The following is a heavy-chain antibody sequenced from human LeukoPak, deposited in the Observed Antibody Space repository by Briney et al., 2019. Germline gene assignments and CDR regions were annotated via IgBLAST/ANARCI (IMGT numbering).Heavy chain of an antibody. D-gene: IGHD1-26*01. CDR2: VYFSGTT. Sequence: SETLSLTCTVSDGSISRYYWTWLRQPPGKGLEGIGYVYFSGTTYYNPSLKSRVTISVDMSKNQFPLNLRSVTAADTAVYYCARYSELALYFDYWGQGTLVTVSS. J-gene: IGHJ4*02. CDR1: DGSISRYY. CDR3: ARYSELALYFDY. V-gene: IGHV4-59*08.